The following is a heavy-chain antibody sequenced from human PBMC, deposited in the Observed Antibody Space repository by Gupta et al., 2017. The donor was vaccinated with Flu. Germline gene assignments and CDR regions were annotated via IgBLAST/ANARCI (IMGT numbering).Heavy chain of an antibody. J-gene: IGHJ4*02. D-gene: IGHD6-19*01. Sequence: EVQLVESGGGLVKPGGSLRLSCDASGFTFSPYVMNWVRQPPGKGLEWVSSISSRSSYIYYADSVKGRFTISRHNAKNFVYLQMNSLRAEDTAVYYCARAWDVTVAGTFDYWGQGTLVTVSS. CDR2: ISSRSSYI. V-gene: IGHV3-21*01. CDR3: ARAWDVTVAGTFDY. CDR1: GFTFSPYV.